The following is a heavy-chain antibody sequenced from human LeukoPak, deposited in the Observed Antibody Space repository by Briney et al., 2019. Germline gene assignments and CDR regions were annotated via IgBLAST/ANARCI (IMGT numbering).Heavy chain of an antibody. J-gene: IGHJ3*02. CDR1: GFTFSSYA. CDR3: ARVAPHYYGSGSYPI. CDR2: ISYDGSNK. V-gene: IGHV3-30-3*01. D-gene: IGHD3-10*01. Sequence: PGGSLRLSCAASGFTFSSYAMHWVRQAPGKGLEWLAVISYDGSNKYYADSVKGRFTISRDNSKNTLYLQMNSLRAEDTAVYYCARVAPHYYGSGSYPIWGQGTMVTVSS.